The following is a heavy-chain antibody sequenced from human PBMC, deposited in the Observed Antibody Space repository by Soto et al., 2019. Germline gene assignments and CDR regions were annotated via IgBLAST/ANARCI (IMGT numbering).Heavy chain of an antibody. CDR3: AKDSQSVSVSAARVYGMDV. J-gene: IGHJ6*02. CDR2: LSDSGGHT. D-gene: IGHD2-2*01. V-gene: IGHV3-23*01. Sequence: PGGSLRLSCAGSGFTFRSYAMTWVRQAPGKGLEWVSTLSDSGGHTYYADSVKGRFTISRDNPKNTLYLQMNSLRAEDTAVYYCAKDSQSVSVSAARVYGMDVWGQGTKVTVSS. CDR1: GFTFRSYA.